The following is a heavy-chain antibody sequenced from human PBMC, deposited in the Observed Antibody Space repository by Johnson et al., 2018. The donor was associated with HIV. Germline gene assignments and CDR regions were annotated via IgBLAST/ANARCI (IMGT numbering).Heavy chain of an antibody. CDR1: GFTFSSYA. CDR2: INWHGGST. CDR3: ARDGWEQRGETVGDGFDI. D-gene: IGHD1-26*01. V-gene: IGHV3-20*04. J-gene: IGHJ3*02. Sequence: VQLVESGGGVVQPGRSLRLSCAASGFTFSSYAMSWVRQTPGKGLEWVSGINWHGGSTGYADSVKGRFTISRDNTKNSVYLQMNSLRVEDTAFYYCARDGWEQRGETVGDGFDIWGQGTMVTVSS.